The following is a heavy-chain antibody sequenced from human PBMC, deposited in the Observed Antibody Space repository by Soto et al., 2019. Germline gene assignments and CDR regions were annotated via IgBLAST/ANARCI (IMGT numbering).Heavy chain of an antibody. CDR2: IYYSGST. D-gene: IGHD2-2*01. J-gene: IGHJ4*02. V-gene: IGHV4-39*02. CDR3: ARAPEPFYCSSTSCYENYFDY. CDR1: GGSISSSSYY. Sequence: SETLSLTCTVSGGSISSSSYYWGWIRQPPGKGLEWIGSIYYSGSTYYNPSLKSRVTISVDTSKNHFSRKLSSVTAADTAVYYCARAPEPFYCSSTSCYENYFDYWGQGTLVTVSS.